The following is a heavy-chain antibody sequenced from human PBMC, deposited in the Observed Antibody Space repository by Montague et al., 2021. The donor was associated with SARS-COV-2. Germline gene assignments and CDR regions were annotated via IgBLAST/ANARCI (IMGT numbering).Heavy chain of an antibody. J-gene: IGHJ3*01. D-gene: IGHD6-19*01. CDR2: VYYNRDT. V-gene: IGHV4-59*08. CDR1: GGSTARHY. CDR3: ASGWAFDP. Sequence: SETLSLTCTVSGGSTARHYWNWICQSPGTGPERMGYVYYNRDTKYNPSLQSRVTISIDTSATQFSLRLNFVTAADTAVYFCASGWAFDPWGQGRLVTVSS.